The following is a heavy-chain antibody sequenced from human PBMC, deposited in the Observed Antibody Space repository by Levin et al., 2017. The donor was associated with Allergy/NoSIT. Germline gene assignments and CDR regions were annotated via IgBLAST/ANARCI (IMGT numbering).Heavy chain of an antibody. V-gene: IGHV1-46*01. Sequence: ASVKVSCKASGYTFTSYYMHWVRQAPGQGLEWMGIINPSGGSTSYAQKFQGRVTMTRDTSTSTVYMELSSLRSEDTAVYYCAREATAGRYFDWLDYGMDVWGQGTTVTVSS. CDR2: INPSGGST. CDR1: GYTFTSYY. J-gene: IGHJ6*02. D-gene: IGHD3-9*01. CDR3: AREATAGRYFDWLDYGMDV.